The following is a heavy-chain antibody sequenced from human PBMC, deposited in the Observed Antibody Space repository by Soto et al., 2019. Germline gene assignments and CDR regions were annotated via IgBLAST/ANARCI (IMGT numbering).Heavy chain of an antibody. CDR2: IGPYNGNT. V-gene: IGHV1-18*01. D-gene: IGHD2-15*01. Sequence: QAQLVQSGAEVKKPGASVKVSCQAGGYTFADYGISWVRQAPGQGLEWVGWIGPYNGNTNYAQNLQDRVTMTTDTSTNTADMELRSLRSDATALYYCARCYCTVGSSYTCWHFDLWGRGTLLTVSS. J-gene: IGHJ2*01. CDR3: ARCYCTVGSSYTCWHFDL. CDR1: GYTFADYG.